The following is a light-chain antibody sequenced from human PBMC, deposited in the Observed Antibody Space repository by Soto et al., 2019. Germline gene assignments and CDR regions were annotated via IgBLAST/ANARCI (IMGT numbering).Light chain of an antibody. CDR1: QTIRSH. CDR3: QQTYRTPLT. J-gene: IGKJ4*01. CDR2: ATS. Sequence: DIQMTQFPLSLSASVGDRVTITCRASQTIRSHLNWYQQKPGEAPKIVIYATSTLQSGVPSRFNGSVSGTDSTLTISSLQPEDFATYYCQQTYRTPLTFGGGTKVEIK. V-gene: IGKV1-39*01.